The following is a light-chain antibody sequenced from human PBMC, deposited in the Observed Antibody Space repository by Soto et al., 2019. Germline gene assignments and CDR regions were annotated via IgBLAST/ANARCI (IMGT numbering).Light chain of an antibody. Sequence: QSVLTQPASVSGSPGQSITISCTGTSSDVGGYNYVSWYQQHPGKAPKLMIYEVSNRPSGVSNRFSGSKSGNTASLTISGLQAEDEADYYCSSYTSGSTWVFGGGIKLTVL. CDR3: SSYTSGSTWV. J-gene: IGLJ3*02. V-gene: IGLV2-14*01. CDR2: EVS. CDR1: SSDVGGYNY.